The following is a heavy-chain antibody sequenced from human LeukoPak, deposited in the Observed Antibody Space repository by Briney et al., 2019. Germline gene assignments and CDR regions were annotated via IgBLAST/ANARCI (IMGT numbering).Heavy chain of an antibody. Sequence: GGSLRLSCAVSGFTFSSYWMHWVRQAPGKGLVWVSRISSDESSTSYADSVKGRFTISRDNAKNTLYLHMNSLRAEDTAVYYCARTIAGAGSYYGGTGFDYWGQGTLVTVSS. CDR2: ISSDESST. D-gene: IGHD6-19*01. J-gene: IGHJ4*02. CDR3: ARTIAGAGSYYGGTGFDY. V-gene: IGHV3-74*01. CDR1: GFTFSSYW.